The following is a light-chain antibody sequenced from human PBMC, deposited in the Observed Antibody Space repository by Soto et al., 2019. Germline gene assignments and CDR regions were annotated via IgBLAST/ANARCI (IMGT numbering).Light chain of an antibody. J-gene: IGLJ1*01. CDR1: SSDVGGYSY. CDR2: EVN. Sequence: QSALTQPPSASGSPGQSVAISCTGTSSDVGGYSYVSWYQQHPGKAPKLMIYEVNKRPSGVPDRFSGSKSGNTASLTVSGLPAEDEAASYCSTYAGSSNVFGTGTKVPS. CDR3: STYAGSSNV. V-gene: IGLV2-8*01.